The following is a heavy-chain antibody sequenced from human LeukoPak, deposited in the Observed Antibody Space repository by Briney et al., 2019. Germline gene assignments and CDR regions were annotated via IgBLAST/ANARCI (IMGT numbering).Heavy chain of an antibody. J-gene: IGHJ4*02. Sequence: PGGSLRLSCAASGFTFSSYAMSWVRQAPGKGLEWVSAISGSGGSTYYADSVKGRFTISRDNSKNTLYLQMNSLRAEDTAVYYCAKGGIGCGGDCYYYFDYWGQGTLATVSS. CDR3: AKGGIGCGGDCYYYFDY. V-gene: IGHV3-23*01. D-gene: IGHD2-21*01. CDR2: ISGSGGST. CDR1: GFTFSSYA.